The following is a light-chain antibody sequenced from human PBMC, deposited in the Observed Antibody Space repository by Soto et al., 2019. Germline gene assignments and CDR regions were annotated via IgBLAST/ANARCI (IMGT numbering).Light chain of an antibody. CDR3: QQYNDWPPWT. Sequence: EIVMTQSPATLSVSPGERATLSCRASQGISRNLAWYQLKPGQAPRLLIYGASTRATGIPARFSGSGSGTEFTLTISSLQSEDFSVYYCQQYNDWPPWTFGQGTKVEIK. CDR1: QGISRN. J-gene: IGKJ1*01. CDR2: GAS. V-gene: IGKV3-15*01.